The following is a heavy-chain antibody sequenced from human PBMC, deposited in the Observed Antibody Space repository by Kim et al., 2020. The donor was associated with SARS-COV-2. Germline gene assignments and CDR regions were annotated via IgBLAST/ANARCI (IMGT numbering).Heavy chain of an antibody. J-gene: IGHJ6*02. D-gene: IGHD4-17*01. V-gene: IGHV1-3*01. CDR3: ASPSYGAGYYGMDV. Sequence: SPKFQGRGTITSDTSASTAYMELSSLRSEDTAVYYCASPSYGAGYYGMDVWGQGTTVTVSS.